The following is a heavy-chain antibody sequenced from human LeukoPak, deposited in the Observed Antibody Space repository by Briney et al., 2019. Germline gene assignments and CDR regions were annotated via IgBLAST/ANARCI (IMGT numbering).Heavy chain of an antibody. J-gene: IGHJ4*02. D-gene: IGHD1-14*01. V-gene: IGHV1-8*01. CDR3: ARAEGIVKARNDY. Sequence: ASVRVSCKASGYTFTSYDINWVRQATGQGLEWMGGMNPNSGNTGYAQKFQGRVTMTRNTSISTAYMELSSLRSEDTAVYYCARAEGIVKARNDYWGQGTLVTVSS. CDR2: MNPNSGNT. CDR1: GYTFTSYD.